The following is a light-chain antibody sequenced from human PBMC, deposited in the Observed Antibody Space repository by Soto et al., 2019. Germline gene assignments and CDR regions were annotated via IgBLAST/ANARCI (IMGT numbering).Light chain of an antibody. CDR1: QSVSSGY. J-gene: IGKJ1*01. V-gene: IGKV3D-20*01. CDR3: QQYGSSPWT. CDR2: DAS. Sequence: EIVLTQSPATLSLSPGERATLSCGASQSVSSGYLAWYQQKPGLAPRLLIYDASSRATGIPDRFSDSGSGTDFTLTISRLEPEDFAVYYCQQYGSSPWTFGQGTRVEIK.